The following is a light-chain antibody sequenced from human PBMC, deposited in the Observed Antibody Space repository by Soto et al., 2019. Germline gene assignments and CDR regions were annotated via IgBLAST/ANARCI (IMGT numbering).Light chain of an antibody. Sequence: DIQTTQTPSSLSASVGDRFAITCQSSQDISNYLNWYQQKPGKAPNLLIHDASALPRGVPSRFSGSGSGTKFTLTIASLQPDDFATYYCQQYETFSGTFGPGTRLEIK. CDR2: DAS. CDR1: QDISNY. CDR3: QQYETFSGT. V-gene: IGKV1-33*01. J-gene: IGKJ5*01.